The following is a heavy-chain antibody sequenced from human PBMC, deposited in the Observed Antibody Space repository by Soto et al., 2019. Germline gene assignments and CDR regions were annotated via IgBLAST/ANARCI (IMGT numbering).Heavy chain of an antibody. CDR3: ARDIRVKWFGELYYYYGMDV. CDR2: IYYSGST. D-gene: IGHD3-10*01. Sequence: SETLSLTCTVSGGSISSGGYYWSWIRQHPGKGLEWIGYIYYSGSTYYNPSLKSRVTISVDTSKNQFSLKLSSVTAADTAVYYCARDIRVKWFGELYYYYGMDVWGQGTTVTVS. CDR1: GGSISSGGYY. J-gene: IGHJ6*02. V-gene: IGHV4-31*03.